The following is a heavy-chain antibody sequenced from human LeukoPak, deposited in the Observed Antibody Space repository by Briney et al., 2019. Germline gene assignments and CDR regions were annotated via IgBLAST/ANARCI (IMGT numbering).Heavy chain of an antibody. Sequence: PSETLSLTCTVSGGSISSGDYYWSWIRQPPGKGLEWIGYIYYSGSTYYNPSLKSRVTISVDTSKNQFSLKLSSVTAADTAVYYCARGGRSSPLLVWGQGTMVTVSS. J-gene: IGHJ3*01. V-gene: IGHV4-30-4*01. CDR1: GGSISSGDYY. CDR3: ARGGRSSPLLV. CDR2: IYYSGST. D-gene: IGHD6-13*01.